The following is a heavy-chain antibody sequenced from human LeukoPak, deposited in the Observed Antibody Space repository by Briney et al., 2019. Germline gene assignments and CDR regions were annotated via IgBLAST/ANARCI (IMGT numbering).Heavy chain of an antibody. Sequence: PSETLSLTCAVSGGSISSGGYSWSWIRQPPGKGLEWIGYIYHSGSTYYNPSLKSRVTISVDRSKKQFSLKLSSVTAADTAVYYCASSGDKKALFDYWGQGTLVTVSS. CDR2: IYHSGST. V-gene: IGHV4-30-2*01. J-gene: IGHJ4*02. CDR3: ASSGDKKALFDY. CDR1: GGSISSGGYS. D-gene: IGHD7-27*01.